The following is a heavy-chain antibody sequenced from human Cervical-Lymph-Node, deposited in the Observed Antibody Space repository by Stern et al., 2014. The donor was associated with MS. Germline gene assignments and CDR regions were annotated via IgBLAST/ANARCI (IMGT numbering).Heavy chain of an antibody. D-gene: IGHD2-2*01. CDR3: AKESGSQLLLRFAY. Sequence: VQLVESGGEVVQPGGSVRLSCEASGFTFSSYGMHWVRQAPGKGLEWVAGISHDGSNKYYADSVKGRFTISTDNSKNTLYLQMNSLRAEDTAVYYCAKESGSQLLLRFAYWGQGTLVTVSS. CDR2: ISHDGSNK. CDR1: GFTFSSYG. V-gene: IGHV3-30*18. J-gene: IGHJ4*02.